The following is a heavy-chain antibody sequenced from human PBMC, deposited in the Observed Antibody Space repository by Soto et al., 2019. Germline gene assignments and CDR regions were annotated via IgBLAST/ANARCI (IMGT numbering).Heavy chain of an antibody. CDR1: GYTFTGYY. CDR2: INPNSGGT. D-gene: IGHD6-13*01. V-gene: IGHV1-2*02. Sequence: ASVKVSCKASGYTFTGYYMHWVRQAPGQGLEWMGWINPNSGGTNYAQKFQGRVTMTRDTSISTAYMELSRLRSDDTAVYYCARDGAAAGKGNYYYYGMDVWGQGTTVTVSS. CDR3: ARDGAAAGKGNYYYYGMDV. J-gene: IGHJ6*02.